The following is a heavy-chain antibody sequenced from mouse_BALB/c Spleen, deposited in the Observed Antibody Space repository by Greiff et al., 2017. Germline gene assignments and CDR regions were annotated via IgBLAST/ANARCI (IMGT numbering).Heavy chain of an antibody. J-gene: IGHJ3*01. CDR3: ARDRWWGFAY. CDR1: GFTFSDYY. V-gene: IGHV5-4*02. Sequence: EVKLMESGGGLVKPGGSLKLSCAASGFTFSDYYMYWVRQTPEKRLEWVATISDGGSYTYYPDSVKGRFTISRDNAKNNLYLQMSSLKSEDTAMYYCARDRWWGFAYWGQGTLVTVSA. CDR2: ISDGGSYT. D-gene: IGHD1-1*02.